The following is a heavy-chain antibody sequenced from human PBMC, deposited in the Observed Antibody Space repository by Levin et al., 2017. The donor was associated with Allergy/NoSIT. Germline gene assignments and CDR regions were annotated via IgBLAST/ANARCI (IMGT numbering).Heavy chain of an antibody. V-gene: IGHV4-31*03. Sequence: LRLSCTVSGGSISSGGYYWSWIRQHPGKGLEWIGYIYYSGSTYYNPSLKSRVTISVDTSKNQFSLKLSSVTAADTAVYYCARVKGAVVTPYAEYFQHWGQGTLVTVSS. CDR3: ARVKGAVVTPYAEYFQH. CDR1: GGSISSGGYY. D-gene: IGHD4-23*01. J-gene: IGHJ1*01. CDR2: IYYSGST.